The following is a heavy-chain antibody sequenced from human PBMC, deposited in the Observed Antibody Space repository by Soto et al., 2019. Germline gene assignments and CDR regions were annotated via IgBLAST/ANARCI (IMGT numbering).Heavy chain of an antibody. D-gene: IGHD4-4*01. J-gene: IGHJ5*02. CDR1: GGTFSTYT. Sequence: QVQLVQSGAEVKKPGSSVKVSCKASGGTFSTYTITWVRQALGQGLEWMGRIIPIIGIINYAQKFQGRVTISADKFTGTAYMELTGLRSDDTAVYYCAGDPDSHYNDSHASSYPWRQGTLVTVSS. CDR2: IIPIIGII. CDR3: AGDPDSHYNDSHASSYP. V-gene: IGHV1-69*08.